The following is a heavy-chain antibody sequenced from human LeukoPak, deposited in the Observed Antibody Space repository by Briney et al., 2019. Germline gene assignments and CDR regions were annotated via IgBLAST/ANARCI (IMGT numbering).Heavy chain of an antibody. D-gene: IGHD6-13*01. CDR3: AKGDPYSSNWLSMDV. CDR1: GFTFNNYA. Sequence: PGGSLRLSCAGSGFTFNNYAMSWVRQAPGKGLEWLSGISGGGVNTYYADSVKGRFTIPRDNSENTLYLQMNSLRAEDTAVYYCAKGDPYSSNWLSMDVWGKGTTVTVSS. J-gene: IGHJ6*03. CDR2: ISGGGVNT. V-gene: IGHV3-23*01.